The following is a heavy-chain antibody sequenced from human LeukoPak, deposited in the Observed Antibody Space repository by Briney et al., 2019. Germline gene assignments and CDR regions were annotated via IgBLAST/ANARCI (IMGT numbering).Heavy chain of an antibody. V-gene: IGHV1-2*04. Sequence: ASVKVSCKASGYTFTSYAMNWVRQAPGQGLEWMGWINPNSGGTNYAQKFQGWVTMTRDTSISTAYMELSRLRSDDTAVYYCARTERGSSWYYYYGMDVWGQGTTVTVSS. J-gene: IGHJ6*02. D-gene: IGHD6-13*01. CDR3: ARTERGSSWYYYYGMDV. CDR2: INPNSGGT. CDR1: GYTFTSYA.